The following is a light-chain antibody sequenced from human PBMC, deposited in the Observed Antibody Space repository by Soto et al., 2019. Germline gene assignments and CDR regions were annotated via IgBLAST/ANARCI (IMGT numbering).Light chain of an antibody. J-gene: IGKJ1*01. V-gene: IGKV1-5*01. Sequence: DIQMTQSPSTLSASVVDRVTITGRASQSIGTWLAWYQHRPGKAPSLLIYDASTLRSGVPSRFSGSGSGTEFTLTISSLQADDFATYYCQHYNSYSEAFGQGTKVDIK. CDR3: QHYNSYSEA. CDR2: DAS. CDR1: QSIGTW.